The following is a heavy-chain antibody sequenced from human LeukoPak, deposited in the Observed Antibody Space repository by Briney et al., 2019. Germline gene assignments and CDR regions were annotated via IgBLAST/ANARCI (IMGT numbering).Heavy chain of an antibody. V-gene: IGHV3-11*01. Sequence: GGSLRLSCVASRFNFSDHYMSWIRQAPGKGLKWVSYISSGGTITYHADSVKGRFTVSRDNAKKSLYLQMNSLRGEDTAVYYCARHHEYERNSYGMDAWGQGTTVTVSS. J-gene: IGHJ6*02. CDR3: ARHHEYERNSYGMDA. CDR2: ISSGGTIT. CDR1: RFNFSDHY. D-gene: IGHD3-16*01.